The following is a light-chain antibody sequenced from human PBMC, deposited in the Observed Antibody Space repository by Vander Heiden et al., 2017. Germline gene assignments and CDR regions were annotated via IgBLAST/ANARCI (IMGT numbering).Light chain of an antibody. Sequence: EIVMTQSPATLSVSPGERATLSCRASQSVSSDLAWYQQNPGQAPRLLIYGASTRATGIPARFGGSGSGTEFTLTISSLQSEDFAVYYCQKYNDWPRTFGLGTKVEIQ. CDR3: QKYNDWPRT. CDR2: GAS. J-gene: IGKJ1*01. V-gene: IGKV3-15*01. CDR1: QSVSSD.